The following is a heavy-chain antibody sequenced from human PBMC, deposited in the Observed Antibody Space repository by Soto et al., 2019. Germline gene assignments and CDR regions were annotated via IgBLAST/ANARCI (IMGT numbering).Heavy chain of an antibody. Sequence: SVKVSFNASGGTFSSYPISWLRQAPGQGLECMGGIIPILGTANYAQKFQGRVTITAAESTSTAYMELSSLRSEDTAVYYFARGTYYDILTGFRTGFDPWGQATLVTVSS. CDR1: GGTFSSYP. V-gene: IGHV1-69*01. CDR3: ARGTYYDILTGFRTGFDP. J-gene: IGHJ5*02. D-gene: IGHD3-9*01. CDR2: IIPILGTA.